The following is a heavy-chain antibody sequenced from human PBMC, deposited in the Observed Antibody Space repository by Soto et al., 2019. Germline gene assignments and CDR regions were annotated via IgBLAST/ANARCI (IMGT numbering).Heavy chain of an antibody. CDR1: GFTFSSYS. J-gene: IGHJ5*02. CDR2: ISGTGVYI. Sequence: PGGSLRLSCAASGFTFSSYSMNWVRQAPGKGLEWVSHISGTGVYIHYADAVKGRFTISRDNAKSSVYLQMNSLRAEDTAVYYCAREGALKPFSSWGQGALVTVS. V-gene: IGHV3-21*01. CDR3: AREGALKPFSS.